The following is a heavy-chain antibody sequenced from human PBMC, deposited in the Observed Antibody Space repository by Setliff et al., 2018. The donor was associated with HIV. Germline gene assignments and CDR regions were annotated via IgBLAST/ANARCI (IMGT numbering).Heavy chain of an antibody. V-gene: IGHV4-59*01. J-gene: IGHJ3*02. CDR2: IYYSGST. D-gene: IGHD5-12*01. CDR3: ARAEMATIVAFDI. Sequence: SETLSLTCTVSDGSFSSDYWTWIRQTPGKGLEWIGYIYYSGSTKYNPSLTSRVTISVDTSKNHFSLKLTAVTAADTAVYYCARAEMATIVAFDIWGQGTMVTVS. CDR1: DGSFSSDY.